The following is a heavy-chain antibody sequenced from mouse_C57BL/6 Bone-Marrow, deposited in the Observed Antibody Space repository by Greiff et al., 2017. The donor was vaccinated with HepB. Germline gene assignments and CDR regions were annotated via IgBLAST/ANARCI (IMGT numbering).Heavy chain of an antibody. Sequence: QVHVKQSGAELAKPGASVKLSCKASGYTFTSYWMHWVKQRPGQGLEWIGYINPSSGYTKYNQKFKDKATLTADKSSSTAYMQLSSLTYEDSAVYYCARSPWDDAMDYWGQGTSVTVSS. D-gene: IGHD4-1*01. CDR1: GYTFTSYW. J-gene: IGHJ4*01. CDR3: ARSPWDDAMDY. CDR2: INPSSGYT. V-gene: IGHV1-7*01.